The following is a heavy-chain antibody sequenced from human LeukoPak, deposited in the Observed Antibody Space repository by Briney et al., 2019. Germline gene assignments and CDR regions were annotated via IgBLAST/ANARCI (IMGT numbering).Heavy chain of an antibody. CDR1: GGTFSSYA. J-gene: IGHJ6*03. CDR2: IIPIFGTA. Sequence: ASVKVSCKASGGTFSSYAISWVRQAPGHGLEWMGGIIPIFGTANYAQKFQGKVTITTDESTSTAYMELSSLRSEDTAVYYCARGDILTGYYKYYYYYYMDVWGKGTTVTVSS. D-gene: IGHD3-9*01. CDR3: ARGDILTGYYKYYYYYYMDV. V-gene: IGHV1-69*05.